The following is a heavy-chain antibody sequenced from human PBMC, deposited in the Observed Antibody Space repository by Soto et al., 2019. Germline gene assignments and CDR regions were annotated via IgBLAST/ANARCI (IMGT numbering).Heavy chain of an antibody. D-gene: IGHD2-21*02. Sequence: QVQLVQSGAEVKKPGSSVKVSCKASGGTFSSYAISWVRQAPGQGLEWMGGLIPIFGTANYAQKFQGRVTITADESTSTAYMELSSLRSEDTAVYYCARAEAVVVTDILGGDDAFDIWGQGPMVTVSS. J-gene: IGHJ3*02. CDR1: GGTFSSYA. CDR3: ARAEAVVVTDILGGDDAFDI. CDR2: LIPIFGTA. V-gene: IGHV1-69*01.